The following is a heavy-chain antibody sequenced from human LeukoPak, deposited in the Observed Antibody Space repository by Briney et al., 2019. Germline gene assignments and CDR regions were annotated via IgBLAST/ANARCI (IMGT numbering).Heavy chain of an antibody. Sequence: SETLSLTCAVYGGPFKGSYWRWIRPPPHKGQKWIGEINHSGSTNYNPSLKSRVTISVDTSKNQCSLKLSSVTAADTAVYYCARGSGRKAYRYWGQGTLVTVSS. V-gene: IGHV4-34*01. CDR3: ARGSGRKAYRY. J-gene: IGHJ4*02. D-gene: IGHD3-10*01. CDR2: INHSGST. CDR1: GGPFKGSY.